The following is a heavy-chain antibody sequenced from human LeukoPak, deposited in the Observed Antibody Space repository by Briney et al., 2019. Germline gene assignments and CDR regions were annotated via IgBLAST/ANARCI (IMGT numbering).Heavy chain of an antibody. CDR3: AREAPTYCSSTSCYSGYYGMDV. CDR2: ISAYNGNT. Sequence: ASVKVSCKASGYTFTSYGISWVRQAPGQGLEWMGWISAYNGNTNYAQKLQGRVTMTTDTSTSTAYMELRSLRSDDTAVYYCAREAPTYCSSTSCYSGYYGMDVWGQGTTVTVSS. D-gene: IGHD2-2*02. V-gene: IGHV1-18*01. J-gene: IGHJ6*02. CDR1: GYTFTSYG.